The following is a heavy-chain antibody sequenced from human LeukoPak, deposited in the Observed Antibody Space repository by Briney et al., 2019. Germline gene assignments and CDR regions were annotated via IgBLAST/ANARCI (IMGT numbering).Heavy chain of an antibody. CDR1: RFTFTKYS. D-gene: IGHD6-13*01. CDR2: IKEDGTGK. J-gene: IGHJ6*02. Sequence: GGSLRLSCAASRFTFTKYSINWVRQAPGKGLEWLANIKEDGTGKNHVDSVKGRFTISRDNAKNSLYLQMNGLRGEDTAVYYCAREIPQQLVAMDVWGQGTTVTVSS. CDR3: AREIPQQLVAMDV. V-gene: IGHV3-7*04.